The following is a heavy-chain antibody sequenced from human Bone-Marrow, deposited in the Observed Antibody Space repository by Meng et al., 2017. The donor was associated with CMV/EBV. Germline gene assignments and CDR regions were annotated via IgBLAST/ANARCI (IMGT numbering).Heavy chain of an antibody. Sequence: GESLKISCVASGFTFSSSLLHWARQAPGKGVVWVSRINTDGSGPGYADSVTGRFTISRDNAKNTLYLQMNNLRVEDTAVYYCARRYCSSTSCYEDYYYYYYGMDVCGQGTTVTASS. D-gene: IGHD2-2*01. CDR2: INTDGSGP. CDR3: ARRYCSSTSCYEDYYYYYYGMDV. CDR1: GFTFSSSL. J-gene: IGHJ6*01. V-gene: IGHV3-74*01.